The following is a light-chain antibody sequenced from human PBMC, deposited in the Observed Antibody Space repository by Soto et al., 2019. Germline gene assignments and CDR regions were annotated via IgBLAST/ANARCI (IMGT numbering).Light chain of an antibody. V-gene: IGLV2-14*01. CDR1: SSDVGGYNY. CDR2: EVI. J-gene: IGLJ3*02. CDR3: SSYTSSTTWV. Sequence: QSALTQPASVSGSPGQSITISCTGASSDVGGYNYVSWYQQHPGKAPRLMIYEVINRPSGVSNRFSGSKSGNTASLTISGLQPEDEADYYCSSYTSSTTWVFGGGTKLTVL.